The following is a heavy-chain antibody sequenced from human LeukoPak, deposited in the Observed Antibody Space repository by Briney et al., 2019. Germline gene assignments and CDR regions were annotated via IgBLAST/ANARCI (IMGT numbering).Heavy chain of an antibody. CDR3: ARDLDSSGYYSFDY. D-gene: IGHD3-22*01. J-gene: IGHJ4*02. CDR2: ITNSGTT. Sequence: SETLSLTCNVSGESISSHYWSWTRQSPGKGLEWIGYITNSGTTKFNPSLKSRVTISRDTSKNQISLRLSSVTAADTAVYYCARDLDSSGYYSFDYWGQGTLVTVSS. V-gene: IGHV4-59*11. CDR1: GESISSHY.